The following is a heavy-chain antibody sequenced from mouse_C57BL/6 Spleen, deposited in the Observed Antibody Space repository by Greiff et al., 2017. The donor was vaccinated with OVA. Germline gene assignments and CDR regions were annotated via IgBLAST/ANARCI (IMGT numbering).Heavy chain of an antibody. D-gene: IGHD1-1*01. CDR1: GYTFTSYW. J-gene: IGHJ3*01. CDR2: IHPNSGST. V-gene: IGHV1-64*01. Sequence: QVQLQQPGAELVKPGASVKLSCKASGYTFTSYWMHWVKQRPGQGLEWIGMIHPNSGSTNYNEKFKSKATLTVDKSSSTAYMQLSSLTSEDSAVYYCARGLRAVEGFAYWGQGTLVTFSA. CDR3: ARGLRAVEGFAY.